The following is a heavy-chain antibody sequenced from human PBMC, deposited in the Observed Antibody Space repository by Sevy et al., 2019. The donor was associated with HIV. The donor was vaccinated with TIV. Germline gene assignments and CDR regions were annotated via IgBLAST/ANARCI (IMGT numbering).Heavy chain of an antibody. Sequence: GGSLRLSCAASGSSFSTYAMTWVRQAPGKGLEWVSGISGSGTSTYYTDSVKGRFTISRDNSKNTVYLQMNNLRAEDTAVYYCGKVSIFGVGGFYDYWGQGTLVTVSS. CDR1: GSSFSTYA. D-gene: IGHD3-3*01. J-gene: IGHJ4*02. V-gene: IGHV3-23*01. CDR3: GKVSIFGVGGFYDY. CDR2: ISGSGTST.